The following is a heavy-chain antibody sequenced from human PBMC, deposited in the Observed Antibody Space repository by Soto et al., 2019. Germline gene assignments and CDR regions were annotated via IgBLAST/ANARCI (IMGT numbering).Heavy chain of an antibody. J-gene: IGHJ4*02. Sequence: PGGSLRLSCASSGFPFSSYSMNWVRQAPGKGLEWVSYISSSSSTIYYADSVKGRFTVSRDNAKNSLYLQMNSLTVEDTALYYCVRDSWAYFESSGYYTKWGQGTLVTVSS. V-gene: IGHV3-48*01. CDR2: ISSSSSTI. D-gene: IGHD3-22*01. CDR1: GFPFSSYS. CDR3: VRDSWAYFESSGYYTK.